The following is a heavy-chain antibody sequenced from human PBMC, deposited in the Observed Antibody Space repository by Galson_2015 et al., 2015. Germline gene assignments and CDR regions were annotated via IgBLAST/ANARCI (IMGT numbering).Heavy chain of an antibody. CDR1: GFTFSSYA. J-gene: IGHJ4*02. CDR2: ISGSGGST. CDR3: AKDHPPFSSSWYFDY. D-gene: IGHD6-13*01. V-gene: IGHV3-23*01. Sequence: SLRLSCAAFGFTFSSYAMSWVRQAPGKGLEWVSAISGSGGSTYYADSVKGRFTISRDNSKNTLYLQMNSLRAEDTAVYYCAKDHPPFSSSWYFDYWGQGTLVTVSS.